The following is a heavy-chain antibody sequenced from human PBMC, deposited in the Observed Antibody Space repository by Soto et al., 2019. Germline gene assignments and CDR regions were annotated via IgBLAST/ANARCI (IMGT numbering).Heavy chain of an antibody. V-gene: IGHV4-34*01. CDR3: ARGQGYVWGSYRYYYYGMDV. J-gene: IGHJ6*02. Sequence: SETLSLTCAVYGGSFSGYYWSWIRQPPGKGLEWIGEINHSGSTNYNPSLKSRVTISVDTSKNQFSLKLSSVTAADTAVYYCARGQGYVWGSYRYYYYGMDVWAKGPRSPSP. CDR1: GGSFSGYY. D-gene: IGHD3-16*02. CDR2: INHSGST.